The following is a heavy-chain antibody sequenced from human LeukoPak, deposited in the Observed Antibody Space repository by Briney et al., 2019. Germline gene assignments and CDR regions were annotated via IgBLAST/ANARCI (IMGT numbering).Heavy chain of an antibody. V-gene: IGHV4-34*01. J-gene: IGHJ4*02. CDR1: GGSFGGYY. CDR2: INHSGST. CDR3: ARVDGDYVDSGRRKIDY. D-gene: IGHD4-17*01. Sequence: PSETLSLTCAVYGGSFGGYYWSWIRQPPGKGLEWIGEINHSGSTNYNPSLKGRVTISVDTSKNQFSLKLSSVTAADTAVYYCARVDGDYVDSGRRKIDYWGQGTLVTVSS.